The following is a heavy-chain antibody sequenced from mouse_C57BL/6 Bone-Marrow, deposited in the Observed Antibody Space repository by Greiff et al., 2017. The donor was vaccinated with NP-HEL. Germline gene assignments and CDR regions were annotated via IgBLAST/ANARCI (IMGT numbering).Heavy chain of an antibody. CDR3: ARPYSNHQAWFAY. Sequence: VQLVESGTELVKPGASVKLSCKASGYTFTSYWMHWVKQRPGQGLEWIGNINPSNGGTNYNEKFKSKATLTVDKSSSTAYMQLSSLTSEDSAVYYCARPYSNHQAWFAYWGQGTLVTVSA. CDR1: GYTFTSYW. CDR2: INPSNGGT. V-gene: IGHV1-53*01. D-gene: IGHD2-5*01. J-gene: IGHJ3*01.